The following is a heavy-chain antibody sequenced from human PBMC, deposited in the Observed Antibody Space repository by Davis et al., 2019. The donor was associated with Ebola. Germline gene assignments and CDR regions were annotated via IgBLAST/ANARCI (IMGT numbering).Heavy chain of an antibody. CDR3: AKEWGYSGSYYGGRSLDY. Sequence: GGSLRLSCAASGFTFSSYGMHWVRQAPGKGLEWVAVISYDGSNKYYADSVKGRFTISRDNSKNTLYLQMNSLRAEDTAVYYCAKEWGYSGSYYGGRSLDYWGQGTLVTVSS. CDR1: GFTFSSYG. J-gene: IGHJ4*02. V-gene: IGHV3-30*18. CDR2: ISYDGSNK. D-gene: IGHD1-26*01.